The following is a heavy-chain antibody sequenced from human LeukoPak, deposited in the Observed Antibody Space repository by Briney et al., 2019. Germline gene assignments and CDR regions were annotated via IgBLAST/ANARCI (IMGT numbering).Heavy chain of an antibody. CDR2: INPNSGGT. CDR1: GYTLTGYY. J-gene: IGHJ6*03. V-gene: IGHV1-2*02. D-gene: IGHD5-18*01. CDR3: ARVVDTAIEDYYYYYMDV. Sequence: GASVKVSCKASGYTLTGYYMHWVRQAPGQGLEWMGWINPNSGGTNYAQKFQGRVTMTRDTSISTAYMELSRLRSDDTAVYYCARVVDTAIEDYYYYYMDVWGKGTTVTVSS.